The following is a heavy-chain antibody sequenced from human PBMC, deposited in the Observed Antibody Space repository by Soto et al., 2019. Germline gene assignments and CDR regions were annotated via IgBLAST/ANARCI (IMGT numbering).Heavy chain of an antibody. D-gene: IGHD3-10*01. CDR3: AREAASDPSSYYHYMYV. CDR2: MNPKTGNT. Sequence: QEQLVQSGAEVKKPGGPVTVSCKASGYTFTNYNINWVRQATGQGLAWMGCMNPKTGNTGYAETVQGRVTMTRNSSINTAFMELSGLRSEDTAVYYCAREAASDPSSYYHYMYVWGKGTNVTVSS. J-gene: IGHJ6*03. V-gene: IGHV1-8*01. CDR1: GYTFTNYN.